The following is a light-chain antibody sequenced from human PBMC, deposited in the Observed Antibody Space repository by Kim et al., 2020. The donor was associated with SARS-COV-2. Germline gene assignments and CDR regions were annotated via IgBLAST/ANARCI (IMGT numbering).Light chain of an antibody. V-gene: IGLV4-69*01. CDR2: LNSDGSH. CDR3: QTWGTGIRV. J-gene: IGLJ3*02. CDR1: SGHSSYA. Sequence: QLVLTQSPSASASLGASVKLTCTLSSGHSSYAIAWHQQQPRKGPRYLMKLNSDGSHSKGDGIPDRFSGSSSGAERYLTISSLQSEDEADYYCQTWGTGIRVFGGGTQLTVL.